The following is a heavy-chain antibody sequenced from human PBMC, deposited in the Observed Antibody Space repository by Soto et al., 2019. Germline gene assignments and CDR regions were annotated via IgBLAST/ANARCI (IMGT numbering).Heavy chain of an antibody. CDR2: ISSDGNNK. J-gene: IGHJ5*02. Sequence: QVQLVESGGGAVQPGRSLRLSCAASGFTFDSHGMHWVRQAPGKGLEWVAVISSDGNNKYYADSVKGRFTISRDNLNNILYLHISSLRAEDTAVYYCAKDLLPNKVTTCGSWGQGTLVTVSS. CDR1: GFTFDSHG. D-gene: IGHD4-17*01. V-gene: IGHV3-30*18. CDR3: AKDLLPNKVTTCGS.